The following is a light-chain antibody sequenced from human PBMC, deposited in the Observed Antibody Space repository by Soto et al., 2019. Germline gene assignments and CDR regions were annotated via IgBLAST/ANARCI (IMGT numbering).Light chain of an antibody. J-gene: IGLJ1*01. CDR2: DNN. V-gene: IGLV1-51*01. Sequence: QSVLTQPPSVSAAPGQKVTISCSGSSSNIGNNYVSWYQQLPGTAPKLLIYDNNNRPSGIPDRFSGSKSGTSATLGITGLQTGDEADYYCATWDSSLSAGVFGTGTKVT. CDR1: SSNIGNNY. CDR3: ATWDSSLSAGV.